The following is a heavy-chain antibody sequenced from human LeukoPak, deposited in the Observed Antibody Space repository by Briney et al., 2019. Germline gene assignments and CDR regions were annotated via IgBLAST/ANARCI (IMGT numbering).Heavy chain of an antibody. J-gene: IGHJ4*02. CDR3: ARGLSAIVH. CDR2: INHSGST. V-gene: IGHV4-34*01. Sequence: GSLRLSCAASGMNFSSFGMHWVRQPPGKGLEWIGEINHSGSTNYNPSLKSRVIISVDTSKNQFSLKLSSVTAADTAMYYCARGLSAIVHWGQGTLVTVSS. CDR1: GMNFSSFG. D-gene: IGHD2-21*02.